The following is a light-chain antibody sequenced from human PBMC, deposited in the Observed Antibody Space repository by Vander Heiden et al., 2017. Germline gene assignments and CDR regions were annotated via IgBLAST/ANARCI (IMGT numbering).Light chain of an antibody. J-gene: IGLJ2*01. CDR2: EDE. CDR3: QTYDGSNVI. V-gene: IGLV6-57*01. Sequence: NFILTQPHSVSESPGKTITIPCTRSSGSIASNYMQWYRLRPGSCPTTVIFEDEQSPPGIPDRFSGSIDTSSNSASLSISGLTSEDEADYYCQTYDGSNVIFGGGTKLTVL. CDR1: SGSIASNY.